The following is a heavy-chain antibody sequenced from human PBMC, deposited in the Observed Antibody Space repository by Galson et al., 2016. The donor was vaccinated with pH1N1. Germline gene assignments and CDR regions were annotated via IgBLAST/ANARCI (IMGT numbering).Heavy chain of an antibody. Sequence: QSGAEVKKPGESLRISCQGSGYSFTSYWIAWVRQMPGKGLEWMGIIYPGDSDTRYSPSFQGQVTISADKSISTAYLQWSSLRAADTAMYYFARLPYCDTTSCPFDYWGQGTLVTVSS. J-gene: IGHJ4*02. V-gene: IGHV5-51*03. CDR3: ARLPYCDTTSCPFDY. CDR2: IYPGDSDT. D-gene: IGHD2-2*01. CDR1: GYSFTSYW.